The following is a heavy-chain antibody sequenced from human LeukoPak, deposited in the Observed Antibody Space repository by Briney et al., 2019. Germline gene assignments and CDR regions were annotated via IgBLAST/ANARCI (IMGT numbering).Heavy chain of an antibody. CDR3: ARDSRVYDFWSGYPFDY. V-gene: IGHV4-34*01. J-gene: IGHJ4*02. D-gene: IGHD3-3*01. Sequence: SETLSLTCAVYGGSFSGYYWSWIRQPPGKGLEWIGEINHSGSTNYNPSLKSRVTISVDTSKNQFSLKLSSVTAADTAVYYCARDSRVYDFWSGYPFDYWGQGTLVTVSS. CDR1: GGSFSGYY. CDR2: INHSGST.